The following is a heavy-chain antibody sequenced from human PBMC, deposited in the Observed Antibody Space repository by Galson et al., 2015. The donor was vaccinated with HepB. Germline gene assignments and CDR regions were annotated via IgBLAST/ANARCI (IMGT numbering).Heavy chain of an antibody. D-gene: IGHD6-13*01. CDR3: ARDLEGYSSSWYASDY. CDR2: INPSGGST. Sequence: SVKVSCKASGYTFTCYYMHWVRQAPGQGLEWMGIINPSGGSTSYAQKFQGRVTMTRDTSTSTVYMELSSLRSEDTAVYYCARDLEGYSSSWYASDYWGQGTLVTVSS. CDR1: GYTFTCYY. V-gene: IGHV1-46*01. J-gene: IGHJ4*02.